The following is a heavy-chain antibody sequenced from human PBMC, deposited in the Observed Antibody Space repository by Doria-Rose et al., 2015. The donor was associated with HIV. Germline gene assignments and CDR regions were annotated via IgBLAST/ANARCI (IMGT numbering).Heavy chain of an antibody. CDR2: IYTSGTT. J-gene: IGHJ5*02. D-gene: IGHD2-2*02. V-gene: IGHV4-4*09. Sequence: GKGLEWIGYIYTSGTTNYNPSLKSRVTISVDTSKNQFSLQLSSVTAADTAVYYCARLRGGTSSYSPWGQGILVTVSS. CDR3: ARLRGGTSSYSP.